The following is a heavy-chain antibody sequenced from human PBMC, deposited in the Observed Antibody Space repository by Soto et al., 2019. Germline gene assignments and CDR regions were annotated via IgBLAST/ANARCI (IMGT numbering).Heavy chain of an antibody. D-gene: IGHD1-26*01. J-gene: IGHJ5*02. Sequence: PSETLSLTCTVSGVSISSYYWSWIRQPPGKGLEWIGFINYSGSTKYSPSLKSRVTISVDTSKNQFSLNLSSVTAADTVVYYCARRVGAISYNWFDPWGQGTLVTVSS. CDR3: ARRVGAISYNWFDP. CDR2: INYSGST. CDR1: GVSISSYY. V-gene: IGHV4-59*08.